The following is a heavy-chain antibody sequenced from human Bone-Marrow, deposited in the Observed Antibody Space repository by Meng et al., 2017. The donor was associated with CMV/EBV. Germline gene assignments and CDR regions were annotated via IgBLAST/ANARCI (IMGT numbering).Heavy chain of an antibody. CDR2: IYYSGST. CDR3: ARLLRFLEWYPWYFDY. Sequence: CSFSRSSYSWGWLRQPPGKGLEWIGSIYYSGSTYYNPSLKSRVTISVDTSKNQFSLKLSSVTAADTVVYYCARLLRFLEWYPWYFDYWGQGTLVTVSS. V-gene: IGHV4-39*01. CDR1: CSFSRSSYS. J-gene: IGHJ4*02. D-gene: IGHD3-3*01.